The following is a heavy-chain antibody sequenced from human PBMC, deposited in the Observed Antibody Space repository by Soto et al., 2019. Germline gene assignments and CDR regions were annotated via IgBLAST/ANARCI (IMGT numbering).Heavy chain of an antibody. CDR2: IYYSGST. V-gene: IGHV4-59*01. CDR3: AREREKYYDDSSGYSNWFDP. D-gene: IGHD3-22*01. Sequence: PSETLSLTCTVSGGSISSYYWSWIRQPPGKGLEWIGYIYYSGSTNYNPSLKSRVTISVDTSKNQFSLKLSSVTAADTAVYYCAREREKYYDDSSGYSNWFDPWGQGTLVTVSS. CDR1: GGSISSYY. J-gene: IGHJ5*02.